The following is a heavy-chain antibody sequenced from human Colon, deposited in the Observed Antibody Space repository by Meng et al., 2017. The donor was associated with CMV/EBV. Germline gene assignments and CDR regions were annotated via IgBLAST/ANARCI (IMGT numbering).Heavy chain of an antibody. Sequence: GESLKISCAASGFTFSNYATTWVRQAPGKGLEWVSAISGGGTTPFYADSVRGRFTISRDHSGNRLYLQMDNLRADDTAIYYCAKGAEYFDFWTTPDWGQGTLVTVSS. CDR3: AKGAEYFDFWTTPD. CDR2: ISGGGTTP. V-gene: IGHV3-23*01. J-gene: IGHJ4*02. D-gene: IGHD3-3*01. CDR1: GFTFSNYA.